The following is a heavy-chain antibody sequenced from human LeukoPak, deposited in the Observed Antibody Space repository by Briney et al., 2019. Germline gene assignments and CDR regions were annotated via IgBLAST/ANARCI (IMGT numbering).Heavy chain of an antibody. D-gene: IGHD2/OR15-2a*01. Sequence: GGSLRLSCTASGFTFSSYAMSWVRQAPGEGLEWVSAISGSGGSTYYADSVKGRFTISRDNSKNTLYLQMNSLRAEDTAVYYCASFGRSDDAFDIWGQGTVVTVSS. CDR1: GFTFSSYA. J-gene: IGHJ3*02. CDR2: ISGSGGST. CDR3: ASFGRSDDAFDI. V-gene: IGHV3-23*01.